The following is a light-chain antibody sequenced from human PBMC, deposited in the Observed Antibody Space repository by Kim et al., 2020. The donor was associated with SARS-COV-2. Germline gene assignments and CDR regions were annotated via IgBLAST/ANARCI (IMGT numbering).Light chain of an antibody. CDR2: DAS. CDR1: QSVGSY. J-gene: IGKJ4*01. Sequence: SLSPGERAPLSCTASQSVGSYLAWYQQKPGQAPRLLIYDASNRATGIPARFSGSGSGTDFTLTISSLEPEDFAVYYCQQRSNWLTFGGGTKVDIK. CDR3: QQRSNWLT. V-gene: IGKV3-11*01.